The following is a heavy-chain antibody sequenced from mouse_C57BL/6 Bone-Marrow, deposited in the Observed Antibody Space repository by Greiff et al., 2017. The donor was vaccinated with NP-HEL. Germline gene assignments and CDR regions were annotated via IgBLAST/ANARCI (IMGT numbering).Heavy chain of an antibody. J-gene: IGHJ1*03. D-gene: IGHD1-1*01. CDR1: GFSLTSYS. CDR3: ARHCTTVDWYFDV. CDR2: RWTGGGT. V-gene: IGHV2-9-1*01. Sequence: VQLVESGPGLVAPSQSLSITCTVSGFSLTSYSISWVRQPPGKGLEWLGVRWTGGGTNYNSALKSRLSISKDNSKSQVFLKMNSLQTDDTARYYCARHCTTVDWYFDVWGTGTTVTVSS.